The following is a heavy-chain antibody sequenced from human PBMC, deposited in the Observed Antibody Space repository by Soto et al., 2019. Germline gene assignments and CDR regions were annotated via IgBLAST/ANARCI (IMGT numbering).Heavy chain of an antibody. CDR3: ASQGGWERWDWFDP. J-gene: IGHJ5*02. CDR1: GGSISSYY. Sequence: SETLSLTCTVSGGSISSYYWSWIRQPPGKGLEWIGYIYYSGSTNYNPSLKSRVTISVDTSKNQFSLKLSSVTAADTAVYYCASQGGWERWDWFDPWGQGTLVTVSP. CDR2: IYYSGST. V-gene: IGHV4-59*01. D-gene: IGHD1-26*01.